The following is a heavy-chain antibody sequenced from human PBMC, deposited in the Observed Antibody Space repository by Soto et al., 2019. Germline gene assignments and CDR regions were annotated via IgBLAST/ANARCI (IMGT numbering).Heavy chain of an antibody. V-gene: IGHV3-23*01. CDR3: AKSSRGSSSWYWSYGMDV. J-gene: IGHJ6*02. Sequence: GGSLRLSCAASGFTFSSYAMSWVRQAPGKGLEWVSAISGSGGSTYYADSVKGRFTISRDNSKNTLYLQMNSLRAEDTAVYYCAKSSRGSSSWYWSYGMDVWGQGTTVTVSS. D-gene: IGHD6-13*01. CDR2: ISGSGGST. CDR1: GFTFSSYA.